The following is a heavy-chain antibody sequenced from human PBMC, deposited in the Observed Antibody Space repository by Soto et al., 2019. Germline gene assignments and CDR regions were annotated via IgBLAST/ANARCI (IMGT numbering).Heavy chain of an antibody. J-gene: IGHJ4*02. D-gene: IGHD3-22*01. CDR3: AKDQHDSSGYYLDY. Sequence: GGSLILSCAASGFTFSSYAMSWVRQAPGKGLEWVSAISGSGGSTYYADSVKGRFTISRDNSKNTLYLQMNSLRAEDTAVYYCAKDQHDSSGYYLDYWGQGTLVTVSS. CDR1: GFTFSSYA. CDR2: ISGSGGST. V-gene: IGHV3-23*01.